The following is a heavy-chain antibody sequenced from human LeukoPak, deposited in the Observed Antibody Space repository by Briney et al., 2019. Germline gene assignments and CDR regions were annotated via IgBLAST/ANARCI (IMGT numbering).Heavy chain of an antibody. D-gene: IGHD3-3*01. J-gene: IGHJ4*02. Sequence: PGGSLRLSCAASGFTFSSYAMTWGRQAPGEGREWVSSMSSGSRYIYYADSVRGRFTISRDNAKNSLYLLMNSLRAEDTAVYYCTRDRPTGASRVFVVQWGQGTLVTVSS. V-gene: IGHV3-21*01. CDR2: MSSGSRYI. CDR1: GFTFSSYA. CDR3: TRDRPTGASRVFVVQ.